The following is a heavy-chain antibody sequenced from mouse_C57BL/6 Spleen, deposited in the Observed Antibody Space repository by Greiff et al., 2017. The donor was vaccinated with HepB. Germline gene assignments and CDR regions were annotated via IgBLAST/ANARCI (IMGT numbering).Heavy chain of an antibody. CDR2: IDPSDSET. CDR1: GYTFTSYW. CDR3: ARENWEDYAMDY. J-gene: IGHJ4*01. Sequence: QVQLQQPGAELVRPGSSVKLSCKASGYTFTSYWMHWVKQRPIQGLEWIVNIDPSDSETHYNQKFKDKATLTVDKSSSTAYMQLSSLTSEDSAVYYCARENWEDYAMDYWGQGTSVTVSS. V-gene: IGHV1-52*01. D-gene: IGHD4-1*01.